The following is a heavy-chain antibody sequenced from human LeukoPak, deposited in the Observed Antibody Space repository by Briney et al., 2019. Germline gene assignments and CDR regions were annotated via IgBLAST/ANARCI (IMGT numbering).Heavy chain of an antibody. D-gene: IGHD6-19*01. CDR2: IYYSGST. J-gene: IGHJ6*02. V-gene: IGHV4-59*08. CDR3: ARTSGWYYYGMDV. CDR1: GGSISSYY. Sequence: SETLSLTCTVSGGSISSYYWSWIRQPPGHGLEWIGYIYYSGSTNYNPSLKSRVTISVDTSKNQFSLKLSSVTAADTAVYYCARTSGWYYYGMDVWGQGTTVTVSS.